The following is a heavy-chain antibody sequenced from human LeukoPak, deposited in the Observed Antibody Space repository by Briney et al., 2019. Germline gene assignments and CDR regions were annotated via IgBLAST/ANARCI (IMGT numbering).Heavy chain of an antibody. D-gene: IGHD4-23*01. CDR1: GGSISSSSYY. CDR3: ARDAGGADYGGNWGTLLYP. CDR2: IYYSRSI. V-gene: IGHV4-39*07. J-gene: IGHJ5*02. Sequence: PSETLSLTCTVSGGSISSSSYYWGWIRQPPGKGLEWIGSIYYSRSIYYNPSLKSRVPISVDTSKNQFSLKQSSVTAADTAVFYCARDAGGADYGGNWGTLLYPWVEGTLVAVS.